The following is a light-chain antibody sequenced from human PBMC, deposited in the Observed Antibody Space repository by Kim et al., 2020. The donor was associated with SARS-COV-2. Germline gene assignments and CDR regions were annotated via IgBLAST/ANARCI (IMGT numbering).Light chain of an antibody. J-gene: IGLJ2*01. V-gene: IGLV2-8*01. CDR2: EVT. CDR1: SIDVGGYNY. CDR3: SSYAGSNNVV. Sequence: GQSVTISCTGTSIDVGGYNYVSWYQQYPDKAPKLMIYEVTERPSGVPDRFSGSKSGNTASLTVSGLQAEDEADYYCSSYAGSNNVVFGGGTKLTVL.